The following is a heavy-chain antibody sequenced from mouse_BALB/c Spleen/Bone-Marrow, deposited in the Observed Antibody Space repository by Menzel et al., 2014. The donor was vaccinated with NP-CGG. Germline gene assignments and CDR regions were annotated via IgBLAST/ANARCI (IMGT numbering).Heavy chain of an antibody. D-gene: IGHD2-4*01. V-gene: IGHV1-7*01. CDR3: ARDDYAY. CDR1: GYTFTSYW. Sequence: QVQLKESGAELAKPGASVKMSCKASGYTFTSYWMHWVKQRPGQGLEWIGYIYPSTGYTEHNQKFKDKAIMTADKSSSTAYMQRNSLTSEDSAVYYCARDDYAYWGQGTLVTVSA. J-gene: IGHJ3*01. CDR2: IYPSTGYT.